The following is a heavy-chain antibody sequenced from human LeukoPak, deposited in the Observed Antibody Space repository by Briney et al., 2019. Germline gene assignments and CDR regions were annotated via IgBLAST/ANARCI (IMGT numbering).Heavy chain of an antibody. CDR3: ARDRDTMVRGVINHFDY. V-gene: IGHV3-74*01. CDR2: IKGDGSER. CDR1: GFIFSNSW. Sequence: GGSLRLSCAASGFIFSNSWMHWVRQAPGKGLMWVALIKGDGSERSYSDSVKGRFTISRDNAKNSLYLQMNSLRAEDTAVYYCARDRDTMVRGVINHFDYWGQGTLVTVSS. J-gene: IGHJ4*02. D-gene: IGHD3-10*01.